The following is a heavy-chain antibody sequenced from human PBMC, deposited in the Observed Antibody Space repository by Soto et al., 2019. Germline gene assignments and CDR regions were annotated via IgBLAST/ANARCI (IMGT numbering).Heavy chain of an antibody. CDR2: IHPGDSDT. CDR3: VRPDSTGYYPDH. D-gene: IGHD3-22*01. V-gene: IGHV5-51*01. CDR1: GYAFGSYW. J-gene: IGHJ4*02. Sequence: PGESLKISCKGSGYAFGSYWIAWVRQMPGKGLEWMGLIHPGDSDTRYSPSFQGQVTLSAEKSISIAYLQWSSLRASDTGIYYCVRPDSTGYYPDHWGQGNMVTVSS.